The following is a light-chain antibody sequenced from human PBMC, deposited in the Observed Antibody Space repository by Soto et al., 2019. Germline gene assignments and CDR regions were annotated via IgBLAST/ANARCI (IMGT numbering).Light chain of an antibody. CDR1: SSDVGSYNL. V-gene: IGLV2-23*01. CDR2: EGT. CDR3: CAYTSSATLV. Sequence: QAVVTQPASVSGSPGQSITISCIGTSSDVGSYNLVSWYQQYPGKAPKLMIYEGTKRPSGVSNRFSGSKSGNTASLTISGLQAEDEADYYCCAYTSSATLVFGGGTKVTVL. J-gene: IGLJ3*02.